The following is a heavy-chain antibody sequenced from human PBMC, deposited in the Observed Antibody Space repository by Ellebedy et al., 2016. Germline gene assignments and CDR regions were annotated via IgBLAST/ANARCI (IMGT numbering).Heavy chain of an antibody. J-gene: IGHJ4*02. CDR2: INPSGGST. Sequence: ASVKVSCKASGYTFTSYYMHWARQAPGQGLEWMGIINPSGGSTSYAQKFQGRVTMTRDTSTSTVYMEPSSLRSEDTAVYYCARDIPWDSSGYAYYFDYWGQGTLVTVSS. V-gene: IGHV1-46*01. CDR1: GYTFTSYY. D-gene: IGHD3-22*01. CDR3: ARDIPWDSSGYAYYFDY.